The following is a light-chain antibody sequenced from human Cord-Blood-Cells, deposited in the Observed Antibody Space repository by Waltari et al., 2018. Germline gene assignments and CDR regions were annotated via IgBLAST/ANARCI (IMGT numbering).Light chain of an antibody. V-gene: IGLV2-8*01. CDR1: SSDVGGHNY. J-gene: IGLJ1*01. Sequence: QSALTQPPSASGSPGQSVTISCTGTSSDVGGHNYVSWYQQHPGKAPKLVIYEVSKQPSGVPDRFSGSKSGNTASLTVSGLQAEDEADYYCSSYAGSNNYVFGTGTKVTVL. CDR2: EVS. CDR3: SSYAGSNNYV.